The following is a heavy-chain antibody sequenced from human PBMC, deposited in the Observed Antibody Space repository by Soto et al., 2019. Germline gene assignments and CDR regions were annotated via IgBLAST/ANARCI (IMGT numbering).Heavy chain of an antibody. CDR2: ISSSGSTI. CDR3: ASGSSSWYYYYGMDV. V-gene: IGHV3-48*04. J-gene: IGHJ6*02. CDR1: GFTFSSYA. Sequence: VGSLRLSCAASGFTFSSYAMHWVRQAPGNGLEWVSYISSSGSTIYYADSVKGRFTISRDNANDSLYLQVNSLRAENTAVYYCASGSSSWYYYYGMDVWGQGTTVTVSS. D-gene: IGHD6-13*01.